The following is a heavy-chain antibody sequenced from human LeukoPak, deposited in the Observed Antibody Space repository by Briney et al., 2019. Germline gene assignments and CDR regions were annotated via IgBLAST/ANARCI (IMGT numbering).Heavy chain of an antibody. V-gene: IGHV5-51*01. J-gene: IGHJ4*02. D-gene: IGHD3-10*01. Sequence: GESLKISCKGSGYSFTSYWIGWVRQMPGKGLEWMGIINPSDSDTRYSPSFQGQVTISADKSISTAYLQWSSLKASDTAMYYCARHSNYYGSGSYSVPFDYWGQGTLITVSS. CDR3: ARHSNYYGSGSYSVPFDY. CDR1: GYSFTSYW. CDR2: INPSDSDT.